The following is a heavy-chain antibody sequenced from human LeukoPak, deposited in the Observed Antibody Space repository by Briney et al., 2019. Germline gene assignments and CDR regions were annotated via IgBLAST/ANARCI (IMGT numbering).Heavy chain of an antibody. J-gene: IGHJ3*02. CDR1: GGSISSYY. Sequence: SETLSLTCTVSGGSISSYYWSWIRQPAGKGLEWIGRIYTRGSTNYNPSLKSRVTMSVDTSKNQFSLKLSSVTAADTAVYYGGRDQGSWNAFDIWGQGTMVTVSS. D-gene: IGHD6-13*01. V-gene: IGHV4-4*07. CDR3: GRDQGSWNAFDI. CDR2: IYTRGST.